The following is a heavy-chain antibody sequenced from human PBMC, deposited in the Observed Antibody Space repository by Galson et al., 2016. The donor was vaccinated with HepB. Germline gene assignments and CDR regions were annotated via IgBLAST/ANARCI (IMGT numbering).Heavy chain of an antibody. CDR1: GFTFSLYS. Sequence: SLRLSCAASGFTFSLYSMNWVRQAPGKGLEWVSYISSYSSTTHYADSVKGRFTISRDNSKNTLYLQMNSLRAEDTAVYYCARAPLEMATIQRGYFDYWGQGTLVTVSS. V-gene: IGHV3-48*01. CDR3: ARAPLEMATIQRGYFDY. CDR2: ISSYSSTT. J-gene: IGHJ4*02. D-gene: IGHD5-24*01.